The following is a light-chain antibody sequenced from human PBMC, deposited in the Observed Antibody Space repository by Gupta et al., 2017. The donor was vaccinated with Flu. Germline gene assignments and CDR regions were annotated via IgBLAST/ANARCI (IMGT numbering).Light chain of an antibody. CDR3: QQDYSLPYT. V-gene: IGKV3D-7*01. CDR2: GAS. Sequence: EIVMTQSPATLSLSPGERATLSCRASQSFSSTYLSWYQQKPGQAPRLLIYGASTRATGIPARFSGSGSGTDFTLTISSLQPEDFAVYYCQQDYSLPYTFGQGTKLEIK. J-gene: IGKJ2*01. CDR1: QSFSSTY.